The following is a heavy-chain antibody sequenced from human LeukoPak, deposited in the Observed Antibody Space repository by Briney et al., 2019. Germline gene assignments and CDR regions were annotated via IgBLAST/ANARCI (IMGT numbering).Heavy chain of an antibody. CDR3: AREGADYGDYDFALNWFDP. CDR1: GYTFTSYA. D-gene: IGHD4-17*01. CDR2: INAGNGNT. V-gene: IGHV1-3*01. J-gene: IGHJ5*02. Sequence: ASVKVSRKASGYTFTSYAMHWVRQAPGQRLEWMGWINAGNGNTKYSQKFQGRVTITRDTSASTAYMELSSLRSEDTAVYYCAREGADYGDYDFALNWFDPWGQGTLVTVSS.